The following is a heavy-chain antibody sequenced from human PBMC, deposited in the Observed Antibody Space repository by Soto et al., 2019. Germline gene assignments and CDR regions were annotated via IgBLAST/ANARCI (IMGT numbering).Heavy chain of an antibody. J-gene: IGHJ5*02. CDR3: TRRITIFGVADHWFDP. CDR1: GFTFGDYA. V-gene: IGHV3-49*03. CDR2: IRSKVYGGTT. D-gene: IGHD3-3*01. Sequence: GGSLRLSCTASGFTFGDYAMSWFRQAPGKGLEWVGFIRSKVYGGTTEYAASVKGRFTISRDDSKSIAYLQMNSLKTEDTAVYYCTRRITIFGVADHWFDPWGQGTLVTVSS.